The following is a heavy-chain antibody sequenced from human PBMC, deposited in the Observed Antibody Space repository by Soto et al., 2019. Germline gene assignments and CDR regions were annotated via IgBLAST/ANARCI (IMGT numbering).Heavy chain of an antibody. Sequence: GGSLRLSCAASGFTFSSYGMHWVRQAPGKGLEWVAVISYDGSNKYYADPVKGRFTISRDNSKNTLYLQMNSLRAEDTAVYYCAKDQAPFYYDSSGYGPLDYWGQGTLVTVSS. CDR3: AKDQAPFYYDSSGYGPLDY. D-gene: IGHD3-22*01. J-gene: IGHJ4*02. CDR1: GFTFSSYG. V-gene: IGHV3-30*18. CDR2: ISYDGSNK.